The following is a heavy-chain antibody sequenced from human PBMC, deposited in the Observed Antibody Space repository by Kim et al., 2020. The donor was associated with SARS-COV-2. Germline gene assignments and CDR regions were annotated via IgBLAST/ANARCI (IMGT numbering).Heavy chain of an antibody. CDR3: ARDGGTLPYSSSWFGAFDI. V-gene: IGHV1-18*04. J-gene: IGHJ3*02. D-gene: IGHD6-13*01. Sequence: ASVKVSCKASGYTFTSYGISWVRQAPGQGLEWMGWISAYNGNTNYAQKLQGRVTMTTDTSTSTAYMELRSLRSDDTAVYYCARDGGTLPYSSSWFGAFDIWGQGTMVTVSS. CDR1: GYTFTSYG. CDR2: ISAYNGNT.